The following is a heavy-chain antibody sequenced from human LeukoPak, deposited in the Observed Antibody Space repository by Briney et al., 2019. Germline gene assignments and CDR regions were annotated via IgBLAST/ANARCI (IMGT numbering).Heavy chain of an antibody. D-gene: IGHD2-15*01. Sequence: SVKVSCKTSADIFSSYAINWVRQAPGQGLEWMGRIIPLTGVVNYGQKLQTRVTISADKSTSTAYMEVSSLRFEDTAVYFCARERRCSAGSCYAADLDSWGQGTLVTVS. CDR3: ARERRCSAGSCYAADLDS. CDR2: IIPLTGVV. CDR1: ADIFSSYA. J-gene: IGHJ4*02. V-gene: IGHV1-69*04.